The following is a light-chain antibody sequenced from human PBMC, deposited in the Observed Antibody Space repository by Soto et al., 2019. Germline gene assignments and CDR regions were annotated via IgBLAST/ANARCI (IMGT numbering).Light chain of an antibody. CDR3: SSYTSSSTLV. V-gene: IGLV2-14*01. CDR1: SSDVGGYNY. Sequence: QSVLTQPASVSGSPGQSIPISCTGTSSDVGGYNYVSWYQQHPGKAPKLMIYEVSNRPSGVSNRFSGSKSGNTASLTISGLQAEDEADYYCSSYTSSSTLVVGTGTKLTVL. CDR2: EVS. J-gene: IGLJ1*01.